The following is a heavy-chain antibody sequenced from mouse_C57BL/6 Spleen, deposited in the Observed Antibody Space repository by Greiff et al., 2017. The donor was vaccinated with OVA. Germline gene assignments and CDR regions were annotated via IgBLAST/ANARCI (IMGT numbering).Heavy chain of an antibody. V-gene: IGHV5-17*01. CDR2: ISSGSSTI. CDR3: ASEGIYDGYPYAMDY. D-gene: IGHD2-3*01. Sequence: EVKVVESGGGLVKPGGSLKLSCAASGFTFSDYGMHWVRQAPEKGLEWVAYISSGSSTIYYADTVKGRFTISRDNAKNTLFLQMTSLRSEDTAMYYWASEGIYDGYPYAMDYWGQGTSVTVSS. CDR1: GFTFSDYG. J-gene: IGHJ4*01.